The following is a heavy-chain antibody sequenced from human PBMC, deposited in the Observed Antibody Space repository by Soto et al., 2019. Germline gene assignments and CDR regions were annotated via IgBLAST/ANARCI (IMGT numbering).Heavy chain of an antibody. J-gene: IGHJ6*02. D-gene: IGHD3-3*01. CDR1: GFTFSSYG. Sequence: GGSLRLSCAASGFTFSSYGMHWVRQAPGKGLEWVAVIWYDGSNKYYADSVKGRFTISRDNSKNTLYLQMNSLRAEDTAVYYCARDGYDFWSAWYYYYGMDVWGQGTTVTVSS. CDR2: IWYDGSNK. V-gene: IGHV3-33*01. CDR3: ARDGYDFWSAWYYYYGMDV.